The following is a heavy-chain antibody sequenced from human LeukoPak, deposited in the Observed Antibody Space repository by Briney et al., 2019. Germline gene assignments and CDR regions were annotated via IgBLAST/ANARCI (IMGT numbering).Heavy chain of an antibody. CDR2: MHPNSGGT. Sequence: ASVKVSCKASGYTFTDYYMHWLRQAPGQGLEWMGWMHPNSGGTNYAQKFQGRVTMTRDTSINIVYMDLSRLTSDDTALYYCARDHNSENWGSLGRWGQGTLVTVSS. J-gene: IGHJ4*02. D-gene: IGHD7-27*01. CDR1: GYTFTDYY. CDR3: ARDHNSENWGSLGR. V-gene: IGHV1-2*02.